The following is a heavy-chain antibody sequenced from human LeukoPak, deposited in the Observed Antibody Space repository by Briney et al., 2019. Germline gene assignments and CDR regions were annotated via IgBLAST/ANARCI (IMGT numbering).Heavy chain of an antibody. Sequence: GGSLRLSCAASGFTVSSNYMSWVRQAPGKGLEWVSSISSSSSYIYYADSVKGRFTISRDNAKNSLYLQMNSLRAEDTAVYYCARDHVSVEGFDYWGQGTLVTVSS. CDR3: ARDHVSVEGFDY. V-gene: IGHV3-21*01. CDR2: ISSSSSYI. CDR1: GFTVSSNY. J-gene: IGHJ4*02.